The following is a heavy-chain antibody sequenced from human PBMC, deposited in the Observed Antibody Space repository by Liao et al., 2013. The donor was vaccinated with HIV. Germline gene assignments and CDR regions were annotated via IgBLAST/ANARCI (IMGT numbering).Heavy chain of an antibody. CDR2: VDVSGSI. Sequence: QVRLQESGPGLVKPSETLSLTCNVSGGSITSGDHYWSWIRQPAGKGLEWIGRVDVSGSIKFSPSLKSRLTMSVDKSKQQFSLKLTSVTAADTAVYYCARDHFDGAAMAHAFHIWGQGTLVIVSS. CDR3: ARDHFDGAAMAHAFHI. D-gene: IGHD4/OR15-4a*01. J-gene: IGHJ3*02. CDR1: GGSITSGDHY. V-gene: IGHV4-61*02.